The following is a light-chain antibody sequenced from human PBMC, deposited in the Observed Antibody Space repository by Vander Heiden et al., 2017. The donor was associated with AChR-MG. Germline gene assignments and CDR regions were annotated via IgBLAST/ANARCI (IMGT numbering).Light chain of an antibody. J-gene: IGKJ1*01. V-gene: IGKV1-39*01. CDR3: QQSYSTPRT. CDR2: AAS. Sequence: IQMTQSPSSLSASLGDGVTITCLASQSSSSYLNWYQQKPGKAPKFLIYAASSLQSGVPSRFSGSGSGTDFTLTISSLQAEDFAIYYCQQSYSTPRTFGQGTKVEIK. CDR1: QSSSSY.